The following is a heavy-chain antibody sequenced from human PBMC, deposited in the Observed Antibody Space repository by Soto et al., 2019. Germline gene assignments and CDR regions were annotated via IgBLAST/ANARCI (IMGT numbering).Heavy chain of an antibody. CDR1: GFTVSSNY. D-gene: IGHD2-2*02. CDR3: ARDPFCTNTNCYSQ. J-gene: IGHJ4*02. V-gene: IGHV3-66*01. CDR2: IYAGGST. Sequence: EVQLVESGGGLVQPGGSLRLSCAASGFTVSSNYMSWVRQAPGKGLEGVSVIYAGGSTYYADSVKGRFTISRDNSKNTLFLQMNSLRVEDTAVYYCARDPFCTNTNCYSQWGQGTLVTVSS.